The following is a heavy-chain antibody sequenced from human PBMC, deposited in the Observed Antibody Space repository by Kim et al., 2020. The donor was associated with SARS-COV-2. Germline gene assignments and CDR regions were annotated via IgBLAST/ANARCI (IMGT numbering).Heavy chain of an antibody. Sequence: DSVKGRFLISRDNAKKSLYLQMNSLRDEDTAVYFCARHRNLGGGNSGSLDSWGQGTQVTVSS. CDR3: ARHRNLGGGNSGSLDS. D-gene: IGHD2-21*01. V-gene: IGHV3-48*02. J-gene: IGHJ4*02.